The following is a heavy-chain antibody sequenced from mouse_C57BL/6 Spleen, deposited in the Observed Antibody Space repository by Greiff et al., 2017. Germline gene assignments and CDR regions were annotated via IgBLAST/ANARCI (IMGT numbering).Heavy chain of an antibody. Sequence: VQLQQSGAELVRPGTSVKVSCKASGYAFTNYLIEWVKQRPGQGLEWIGVINPGSGGTNYNEKFKGKATLTADKSSSTAYMQLSSLTSEDSAVYFCARSFTAWFAYWGQGTLVTVSA. CDR3: ARSFTAWFAY. J-gene: IGHJ3*01. CDR2: INPGSGGT. CDR1: GYAFTNYL. V-gene: IGHV1-54*01.